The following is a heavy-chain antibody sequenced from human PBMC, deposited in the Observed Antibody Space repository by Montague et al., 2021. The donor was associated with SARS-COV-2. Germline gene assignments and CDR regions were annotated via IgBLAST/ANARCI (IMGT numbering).Heavy chain of an antibody. Sequence: SLRLSCAASGFTFSNYDMNWVRQAPGKGPEWISYISTSDYTTSYAGSVKGRFTISRDNGKNSLYLQMNSLRVEDTAVDYCTRDYRSIAGDGLDIWGQGTKVTVSS. CDR1: GFTFSNYD. J-gene: IGHJ3*02. CDR2: ISTSDYTT. V-gene: IGHV3-48*03. D-gene: IGHD3-16*02. CDR3: TRDYRSIAGDGLDI.